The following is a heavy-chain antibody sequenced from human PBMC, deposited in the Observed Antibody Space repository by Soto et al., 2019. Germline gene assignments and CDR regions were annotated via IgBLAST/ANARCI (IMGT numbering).Heavy chain of an antibody. D-gene: IGHD6-19*01. J-gene: IGHJ4*02. V-gene: IGHV5-51*01. Sequence: XESRKISCKGSGYSFTSYWIGWVLHMPGKGLERMGIIYPGDSDTRYSPSFQGQVTISADKSITTTYLQWSSLKASDTAIYYCARLFDTSGWYDYWGQGTLVTVSS. CDR1: GYSFTSYW. CDR2: IYPGDSDT. CDR3: ARLFDTSGWYDY.